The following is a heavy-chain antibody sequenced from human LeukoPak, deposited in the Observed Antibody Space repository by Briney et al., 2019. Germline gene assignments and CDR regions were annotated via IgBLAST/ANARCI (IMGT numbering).Heavy chain of an antibody. CDR2: IYSGGST. CDR3: ATERGSGSYYPFGYYYYGMDV. CDR1: GFTVSSNY. V-gene: IGHV3-66*01. D-gene: IGHD3-10*01. J-gene: IGHJ6*02. Sequence: GGSLRLSCAASGFTVSSNYMSWVRQAPGKGLEWVSVIYSGGSTYYADSVKGRFTISRDNSKNTLYLQMNSLRAEDTAVYYCATERGSGSYYPFGYYYYGMDVWGQGTTVTVSS.